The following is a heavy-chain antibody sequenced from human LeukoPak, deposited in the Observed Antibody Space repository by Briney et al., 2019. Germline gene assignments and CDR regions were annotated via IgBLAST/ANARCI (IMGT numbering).Heavy chain of an antibody. CDR1: GLMFSTSG. J-gene: IGHJ4*02. CDR3: ARESGAAKIGQMLSY. D-gene: IGHD3-10*02. CDR2: IQYDGSEI. Sequence: GGSLRLSCAASGLMFSTSGMHWVRQAPGKGLEWVAFIQYDGSEIYYADSLKGRFTISRDNSKNTLYLQMNGLRAEDTAVFYCARESGAAKIGQMLSYWGQGTLVTVSS. V-gene: IGHV3-30*02.